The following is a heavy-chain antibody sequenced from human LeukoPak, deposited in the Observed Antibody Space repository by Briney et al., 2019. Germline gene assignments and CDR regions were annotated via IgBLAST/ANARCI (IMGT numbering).Heavy chain of an antibody. Sequence: ASLKVSCKASGYTFTSYDINWVRQATGQGLEWMGWMNPNSGNTGYAQKFQGRVTMTRNTSISTAYMELSSLRSEDTAVYYCARAPDGGSSWSNWFDPWGQGTLVTVSS. CDR3: ARAPDGGSSWSNWFDP. CDR1: GYTFTSYD. J-gene: IGHJ5*02. CDR2: MNPNSGNT. V-gene: IGHV1-8*01. D-gene: IGHD6-13*01.